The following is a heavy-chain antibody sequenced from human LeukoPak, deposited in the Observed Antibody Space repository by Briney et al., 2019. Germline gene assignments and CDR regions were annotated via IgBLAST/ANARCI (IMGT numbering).Heavy chain of an antibody. V-gene: IGHV3-9*01. CDR2: ISWNSGSI. CDR3: AKDAIAAAGQIYYFDY. D-gene: IGHD6-13*01. Sequence: GRSLRLSCAASGFTFDDYAMHWVRQAPGKGLEWVSGISWNSGSIGYADSVKGRFTISRDNSKNTLYLQMNSLRAEDTAVYYCAKDAIAAAGQIYYFDYWGQGTLVTVSS. CDR1: GFTFDDYA. J-gene: IGHJ4*02.